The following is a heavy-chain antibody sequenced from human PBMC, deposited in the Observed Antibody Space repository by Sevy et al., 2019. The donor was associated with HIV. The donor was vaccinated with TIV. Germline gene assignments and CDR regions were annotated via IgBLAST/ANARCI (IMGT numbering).Heavy chain of an antibody. CDR3: AGENAWGRGYS. CDR1: GGSITSLY. Sequence: SETLSLTCTVSGGSITSLYWNWIRQPPGKGLEWIANIYYNDHINYNPSLKSRVTFTLDTSKNQFSLRLSSVTAADTAMYYCAGENAWGRGYSWGQGTLVTVSS. D-gene: IGHD1-26*01. J-gene: IGHJ4*02. CDR2: IYYNDHI. V-gene: IGHV4-59*08.